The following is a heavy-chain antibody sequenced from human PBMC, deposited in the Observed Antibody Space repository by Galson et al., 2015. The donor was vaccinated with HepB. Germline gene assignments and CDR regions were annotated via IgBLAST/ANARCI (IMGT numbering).Heavy chain of an antibody. J-gene: IGHJ4*02. CDR1: GFSLSTSGVG. V-gene: IGHV2-5*02. D-gene: IGHD3-22*01. Sequence: PALVKPTPTLTLTCTFSGFSLSTSGVGVGWIRQPPGKALEWLALIYWDDDKRYSPSLKSRLTITKDTSKNQVVLTMTNMDPVDTATYYCAHRPGGYYDSSGPFFDYWGQGTLVTVSS. CDR2: IYWDDDK. CDR3: AHRPGGYYDSSGPFFDY.